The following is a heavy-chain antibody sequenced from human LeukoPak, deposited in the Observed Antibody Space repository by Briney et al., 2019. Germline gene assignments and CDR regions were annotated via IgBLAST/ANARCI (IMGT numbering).Heavy chain of an antibody. CDR2: IYYTGNT. D-gene: IGHD6-13*01. CDR3: ARQGAIGSSFDP. J-gene: IGHJ5*02. CDR1: GGSISSYY. Sequence: SETLSLTCTVSGGSISSYYWSWIRQPPGKGPEWIGNIYYTGNTNYNPSLKSRVTMSVDTSKNQFSLKLSSVTAADTAFYYCARQGAIGSSFDPWGQGTPVTVSS. V-gene: IGHV4-59*08.